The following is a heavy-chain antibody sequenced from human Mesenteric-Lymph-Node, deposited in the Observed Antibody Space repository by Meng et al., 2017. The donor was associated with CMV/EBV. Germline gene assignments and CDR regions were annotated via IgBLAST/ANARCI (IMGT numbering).Heavy chain of an antibody. V-gene: IGHV4-4*02. CDR1: GGSISSSNW. CDR3: ARFATADIYYFDY. Sequence: VSGGSISSSNWWSLVRQPPGKGLEWIGKIYHSGHTSYNPSLKSRVTVSLDKSKNQFSLKLNSVTAADTAVYYCARFATADIYYFDYWGQGTLVTVSS. J-gene: IGHJ4*02. CDR2: IYHSGHT. D-gene: IGHD7-27*01.